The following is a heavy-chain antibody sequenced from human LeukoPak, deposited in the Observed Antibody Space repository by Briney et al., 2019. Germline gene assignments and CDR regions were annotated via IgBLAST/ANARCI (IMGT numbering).Heavy chain of an antibody. Sequence: GGSLRLSCATSVVTSISYAMSCVRQALGRGGEWGSSVLGDGIPYYGDSVKGRFIISRDNTRTTMCLQMNSLRAEDTAVYFCAKVSRGFCRGDTCYYYYGLDVWGQGTTVTVS. CDR1: VVTSISYA. J-gene: IGHJ6*02. CDR3: AKVSRGFCRGDTCYYYYGLDV. V-gene: IGHV3-23*01. CDR2: VLGDGIP. D-gene: IGHD2-21*01.